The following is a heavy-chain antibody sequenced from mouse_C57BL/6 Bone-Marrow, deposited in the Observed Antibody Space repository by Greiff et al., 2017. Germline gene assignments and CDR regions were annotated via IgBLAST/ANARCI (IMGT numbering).Heavy chain of an antibody. J-gene: IGHJ2*01. D-gene: IGHD1-1*01. CDR1: GYTFTSYW. Sequence: VQLQQPGAELVKPGASVKLSCKASGYTFTSYWMHWVKQRPGQGLEWIGMIHPNSGSTNYNEKFKSKATLTVDKSSSTAYMQLSSLTSEDSAVYYCARENYGSREFDYWGQGTTLTVSS. CDR3: ARENYGSREFDY. CDR2: IHPNSGST. V-gene: IGHV1-64*01.